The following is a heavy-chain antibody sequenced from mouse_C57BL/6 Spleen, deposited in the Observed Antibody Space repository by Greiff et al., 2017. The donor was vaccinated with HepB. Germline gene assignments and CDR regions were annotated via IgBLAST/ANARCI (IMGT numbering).Heavy chain of an antibody. D-gene: IGHD2-4*01. CDR3: ARSRYDYASYYFDY. V-gene: IGHV7-3*01. Sequence: EVMLVESGGGLVQPGGSLSLSCAASGFTFTDYYMSWVRQPPGKALEWLGFIRNKANGYTTEYSASVKGRFTISRDNSQRILYLQMNALRAEDSATYYCARSRYDYASYYFDYWGQGTTLTVSS. CDR1: GFTFTDYY. CDR2: IRNKANGYTT. J-gene: IGHJ2*01.